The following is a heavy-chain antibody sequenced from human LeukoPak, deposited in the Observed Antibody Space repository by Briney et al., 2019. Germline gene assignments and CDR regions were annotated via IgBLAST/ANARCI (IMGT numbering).Heavy chain of an antibody. Sequence: PGRSLRLSCAASGFTFSSYSMNWVRQAPGKGLEWVSSISSSSSYIYYADSVKGGFTISRDNTKNSLYLQMNSLRAEDTAVYYCARGPLRLGELSFGFYYFDYWGQGTLVTVSS. V-gene: IGHV3-21*01. D-gene: IGHD3-16*02. CDR3: ARGPLRLGELSFGFYYFDY. J-gene: IGHJ4*02. CDR1: GFTFSSYS. CDR2: ISSSSSYI.